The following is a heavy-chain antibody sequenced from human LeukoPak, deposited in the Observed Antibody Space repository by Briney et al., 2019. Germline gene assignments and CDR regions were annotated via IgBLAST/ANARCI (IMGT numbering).Heavy chain of an antibody. CDR2: IIPIFGST. J-gene: IGHJ3*02. Sequence: SVKVSCKASGGTFSSNAISWVRQAHGQGLEWVGKIIPIFGSTNYAQKLQGRVTITADEATSTVYMELSSLRSDDTAVYYCARREYTSGWFSRSPEAFDIWGLGTMVTVSS. D-gene: IGHD6-19*01. CDR1: GGTFSSNA. V-gene: IGHV1-69*13. CDR3: ARREYTSGWFSRSPEAFDI.